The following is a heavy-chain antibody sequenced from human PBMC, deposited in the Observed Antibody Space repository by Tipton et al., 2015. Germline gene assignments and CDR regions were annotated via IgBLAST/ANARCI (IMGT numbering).Heavy chain of an antibody. CDR1: AYSITTDYY. J-gene: IGHJ5*02. CDR2: ISHSGNT. Sequence: TLSLTCAVSAYSITTDYYWVWIRQAPGKGLEWIGAISHSGNTFYNPSLKSRVTISADTSKNQFSLKLTSVNTADTAIYYCAGGAYTYNWFDPWGQGTLVTVTS. D-gene: IGHD2-2*02. CDR3: AGGAYTYNWFDP. V-gene: IGHV4-38-2*01.